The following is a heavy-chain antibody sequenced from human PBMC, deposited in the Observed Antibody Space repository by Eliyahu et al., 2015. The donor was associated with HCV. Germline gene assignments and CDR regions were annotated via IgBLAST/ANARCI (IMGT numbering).Heavy chain of an antibody. CDR3: ARGIYRFAGDFNPSDY. D-gene: IGHD2-21*02. CDR1: GYMFTDYY. Sequence: QVVLVQSGAEVKKPGASLKVSCXTSGYMFTDYYMHWVRQAPGQGPEWMGWIXPNSGGTNYAPKFQGRVTMTRDTSISTAYLDLSRLISDDTAVYYCARGIYRFAGDFNPSDYWGQGTLVTVSS. J-gene: IGHJ4*02. V-gene: IGHV1-2*02. CDR2: IXPNSGGT.